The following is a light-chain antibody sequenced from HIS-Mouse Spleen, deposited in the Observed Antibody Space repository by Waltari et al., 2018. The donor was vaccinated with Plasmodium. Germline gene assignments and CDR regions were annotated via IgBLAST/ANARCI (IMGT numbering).Light chain of an antibody. CDR1: QSVSSN. CDR3: QQYNNWPRGT. V-gene: IGKV3-15*01. Sequence: EIVMTQSPATLSVSPGERATLPCRASQSVSSNLAWDQQKPGQAPRLLIYGASTRATGIPARFSGSGSGTEFTLTISSMQSEDFAVYYCQQYNNWPRGTFGQGTKVEIK. J-gene: IGKJ1*01. CDR2: GAS.